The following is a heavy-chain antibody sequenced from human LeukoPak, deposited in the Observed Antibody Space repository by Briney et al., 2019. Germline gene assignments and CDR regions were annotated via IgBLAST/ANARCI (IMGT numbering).Heavy chain of an antibody. J-gene: IGHJ4*02. CDR3: ARDDSFQFDS. CDR2: INPNSGGT. CDR1: GYTFTASY. D-gene: IGHD5-18*01. V-gene: IGHV1-2*02. Sequence: ASVKVSCKASGYTFTASYIHWVRQAPGQGLEWMGWINPNSGGTNFAQKFQGRVTMTRGTSISTAYMELSRLKYDDTVVYYCARDDSFQFDSWGQGTLVTVSS.